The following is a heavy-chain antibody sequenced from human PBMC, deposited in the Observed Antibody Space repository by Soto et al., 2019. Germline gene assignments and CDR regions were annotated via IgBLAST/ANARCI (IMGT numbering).Heavy chain of an antibody. CDR2: INPNSGGT. J-gene: IGHJ5*02. Sequence: QVQLVQSGAEVKKPGASVKVSCKASGYTFTGYYMHWVRQAPGQGLEWMGWINPNSGGTNYAQKFQGWVTMTRDTSISTAYMELSRLRSDDTAVYCCARAPPVAPLEWFDPWGQGTLVTVSS. D-gene: IGHD6-19*01. CDR3: ARAPPVAPLEWFDP. CDR1: GYTFTGYY. V-gene: IGHV1-2*04.